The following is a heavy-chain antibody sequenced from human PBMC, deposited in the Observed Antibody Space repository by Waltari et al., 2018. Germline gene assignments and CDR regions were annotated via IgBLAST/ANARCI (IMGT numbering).Heavy chain of an antibody. D-gene: IGHD6-13*01. CDR1: GYTFTSYA. J-gene: IGHJ4*02. Sequence: QVQLVQSGAEVKKPGASVKVSCKASGYTFTSYAMHWVRQAPGQRLEWMGWINAGNGNTKYSQGFQGRVTITRDTSASTAYMELSSLRSEDMAVYYCARGIAAAGTPPDYWGQGTLVTVSS. CDR3: ARGIAAAGTPPDY. CDR2: INAGNGNT. V-gene: IGHV1-3*03.